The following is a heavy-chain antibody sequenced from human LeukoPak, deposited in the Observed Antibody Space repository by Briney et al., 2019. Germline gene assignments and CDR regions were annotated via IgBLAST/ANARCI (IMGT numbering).Heavy chain of an antibody. CDR1: GGSFSGYY. CDR2: VNHSGSP. CDR3: ARGGGYSYGNMGY. V-gene: IGHV4-34*01. Sequence: SETLSLTCAVYGGSFSGYYWSWIRQPPGKGLEWIGEVNHSGSPNYNPPLKSRVTISVDTSKNQFSLKLSSVTAADTAVYYCARGGGYSYGNMGYWGQGTLVTVSS. J-gene: IGHJ4*02. D-gene: IGHD5-18*01.